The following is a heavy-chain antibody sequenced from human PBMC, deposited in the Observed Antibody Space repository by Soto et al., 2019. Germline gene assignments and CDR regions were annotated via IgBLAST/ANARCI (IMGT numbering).Heavy chain of an antibody. CDR2: IYYSGST. V-gene: IGHV4-30-4*01. Sequence: PSETLSLTCTVSGGSISSGGYYWSWIRQPPGKGLEWIGYIYYSGSTYYNPSLKSRVTISVDTSKNQFSLKLSSVTAADTAVYYCARDGNLDTEVFDYWGQGTLVTVSS. J-gene: IGHJ4*02. CDR3: ARDGNLDTEVFDY. CDR1: GGSISSGGYY. D-gene: IGHD5-18*01.